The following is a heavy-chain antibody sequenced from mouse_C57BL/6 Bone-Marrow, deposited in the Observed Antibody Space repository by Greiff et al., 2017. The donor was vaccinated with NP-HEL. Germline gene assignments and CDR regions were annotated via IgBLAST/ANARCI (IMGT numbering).Heavy chain of an antibody. J-gene: IGHJ3*01. CDR2: IDPSDSYT. D-gene: IGHD2-5*01. CDR1: GYTFTSYW. Sequence: QVQLQQPGAELVRPGTSVKLSCKASGYTFTSYWMHWVKQRPGQGLEWIGVIDPSDSYTNYNQKFKGKATLTVDTSSSTAYMQLSSLTSEDSAVYYCASKPGYSNYPFAYWGQGTLVTVSA. CDR3: ASKPGYSNYPFAY. V-gene: IGHV1-59*01.